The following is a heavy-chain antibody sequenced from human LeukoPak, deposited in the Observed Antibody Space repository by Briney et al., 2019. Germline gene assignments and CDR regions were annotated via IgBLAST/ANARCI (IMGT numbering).Heavy chain of an antibody. CDR1: GGSFSGYY. V-gene: IGHV4-34*01. Sequence: SETLSLTCAVYGGSFSGYYWSWVRQPPGTGLEWMGEINHSGSTNYSPSPTSRGTISVDTSKNQFPMNLTSVTAADTAVYYCARTTEGGYCYGYFYYYYMDGWGKGTTVTISS. CDR3: ARTTEGGYCYGYFYYYYMDG. D-gene: IGHD5-18*01. J-gene: IGHJ6*03. CDR2: INHSGST.